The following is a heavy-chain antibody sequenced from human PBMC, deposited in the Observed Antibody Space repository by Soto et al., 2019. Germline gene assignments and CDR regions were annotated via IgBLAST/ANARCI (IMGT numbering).Heavy chain of an antibody. CDR2: ISYDGSNK. J-gene: IGHJ4*02. CDR3: ARGRSGWFFDY. D-gene: IGHD6-19*01. CDR1: GFTFSSYG. V-gene: IGHV3-30*03. Sequence: GGSLRLSCAASGFTFSSYGMHWVRQAPGKGLEWVAVISYDGSNKYYADSVKGRFTISRDGSKNTVYLQMNSLRPEDTAMYYCARGRSGWFFDYWGQGTLVTVSS.